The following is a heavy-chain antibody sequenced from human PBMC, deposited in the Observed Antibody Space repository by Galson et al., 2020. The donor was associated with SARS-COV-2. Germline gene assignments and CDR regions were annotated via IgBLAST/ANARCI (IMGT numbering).Heavy chain of an antibody. CDR3: AREGLLWFGELSNGMDV. CDR1: GFTFSSYS. Sequence: GESLKISCAASGFTFSSYSMNWVRQAPGKGLEWVSYISSSSTIYYADSVKGRFTISRDNAKNSLYLQMNSLRDEDTAVYYCAREGLLWFGELSNGMDVWGQGTTVTVSS. J-gene: IGHJ6*02. CDR2: ISSSSTI. V-gene: IGHV3-48*02. D-gene: IGHD3-10*01.